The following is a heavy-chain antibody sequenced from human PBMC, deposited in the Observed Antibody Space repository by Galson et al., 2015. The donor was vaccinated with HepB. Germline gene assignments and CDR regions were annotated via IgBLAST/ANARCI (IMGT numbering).Heavy chain of an antibody. Sequence: SVKVSCKASGDTFRFYAINWVRQAPEQGLEWLGGIIPIFNIANYAQKFQGRVTITTDESTSTAYMELSSLTSEDTALYYCAASQYYYDTTGNRGYFYYYMDFWGKGTAVAVSS. CDR2: IIPIFNIA. CDR3: AASQYYYDTTGNRGYFYYYMDF. D-gene: IGHD3-22*01. J-gene: IGHJ6*03. V-gene: IGHV1-69*05. CDR1: GDTFRFYA.